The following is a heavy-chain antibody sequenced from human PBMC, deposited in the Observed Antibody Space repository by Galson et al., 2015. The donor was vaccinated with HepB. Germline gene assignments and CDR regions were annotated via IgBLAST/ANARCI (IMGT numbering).Heavy chain of an antibody. CDR1: GFTFSNYA. J-gene: IGHJ4*02. Sequence: SLRLSCAASGFTFSNYAMHWVRQAPGKGLEWVAVISYDGSNTYYADSVKGRFTISRDNSKSTLYLQMNSLRAEDTAVYYCARSASWRYNYGYGGFDYWGQGTLVTVSS. D-gene: IGHD5-18*01. CDR2: ISYDGSNT. CDR3: ARSASWRYNYGYGGFDY. V-gene: IGHV3-30-3*01.